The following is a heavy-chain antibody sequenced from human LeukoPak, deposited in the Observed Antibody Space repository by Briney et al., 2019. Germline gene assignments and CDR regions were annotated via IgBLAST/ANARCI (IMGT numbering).Heavy chain of an antibody. D-gene: IGHD2-21*02. Sequence: SETLSLTCTVSGGSISSYYWSWIRQPPGKGLEWIGYIYYSGATNYNPSLKSRVTISLDTSGNQFSLKLSSVTAADTAVYYCASGYCGGACQLGGVDMWGQGTMVTVSS. CDR1: GGSISSYY. CDR3: ASGYCGGACQLGGVDM. V-gene: IGHV4-59*01. J-gene: IGHJ3*02. CDR2: IYYSGAT.